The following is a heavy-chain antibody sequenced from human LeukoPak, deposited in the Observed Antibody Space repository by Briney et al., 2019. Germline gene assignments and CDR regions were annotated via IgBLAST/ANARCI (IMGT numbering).Heavy chain of an antibody. D-gene: IGHD6-13*01. CDR1: GFTFSSHW. J-gene: IGHJ5*02. CDR3: ARGLPGIAAAGTNWFDP. CDR2: INTDGSGT. V-gene: IGHV3-74*01. Sequence: GSLRLSCAASGFTFSSHWMHWVRQAPGKGLVWVSRINTDGSGTDYADSVKGRFTISRDNAKNTLYLQMNSLRAEDTAVYYCARGLPGIAAAGTNWFDPWGQGTLVTVSS.